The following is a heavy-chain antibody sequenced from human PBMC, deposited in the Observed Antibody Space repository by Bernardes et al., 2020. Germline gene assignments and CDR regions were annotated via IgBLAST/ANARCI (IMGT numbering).Heavy chain of an antibody. V-gene: IGHV1-2*02. J-gene: IGHJ4*02. D-gene: IGHD2-21*01. CDR2: ISPTSGAT. CDR1: GYTFSAYY. CDR3: ARTFYYDRGGDSLFDF. Sequence: APPQHSCTASGYTFSAYYTHWLRQAPGQGLEWMGWISPTSGATTHAQKFQGRVTMTRDTSISTDYMELSRLRSDDTAVYYCARTFYYDRGGDSLFDFWGQGTPVTVSS.